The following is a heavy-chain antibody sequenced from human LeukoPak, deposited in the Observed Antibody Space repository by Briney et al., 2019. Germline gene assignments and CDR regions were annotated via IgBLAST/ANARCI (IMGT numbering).Heavy chain of an antibody. CDR2: FGGSGGGT. CDR3: AKHMAVGTFDY. CDR1: GFTFNNYA. Sequence: PGGSLRLSCAASGFTFNNYAMSWVRLAPGKGLEWASAFGGSGGGTYYADSVKGRFTISRDNSKNTPYLQMNSLRAEDTAVYYCAKHMAVGTFDYWGQGTLVTVSS. J-gene: IGHJ4*02. V-gene: IGHV3-23*01. D-gene: IGHD1-26*01.